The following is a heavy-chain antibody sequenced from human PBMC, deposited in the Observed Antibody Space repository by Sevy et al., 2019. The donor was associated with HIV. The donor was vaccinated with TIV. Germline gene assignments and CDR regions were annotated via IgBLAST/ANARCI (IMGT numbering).Heavy chain of an antibody. CDR1: GFTFSNYW. V-gene: IGHV3-7*01. D-gene: IGHD6-19*01. CDR2: INEDRSEK. J-gene: IGHJ3*02. Sequence: GGSLRLSCAVSGFTFSNYWMSWVRQAPGKGLEWVANINEDRSEKYYVGSVKGRFTISRDNARDSLYLEMNNLRTEDTAVYYCASSVNSGWSGAFDIWGQGTMVTVSS. CDR3: ASSVNSGWSGAFDI.